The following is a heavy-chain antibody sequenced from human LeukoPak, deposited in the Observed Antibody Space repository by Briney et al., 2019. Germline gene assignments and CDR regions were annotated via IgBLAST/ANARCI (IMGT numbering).Heavy chain of an antibody. CDR1: GGSISSHY. Sequence: PSETLSLTCTVSGGSISSHYWSWIRQPPGKGLEWIGYIYYSGSTNYNPSLKSRVTISVDRSKNQFSLKLSSVTAADTAVYYCARTYSNYAPYYYYYYMDVWGKGTTVTVSS. V-gene: IGHV4-59*11. CDR3: ARTYSNYAPYYYYYYMDV. D-gene: IGHD4-11*01. CDR2: IYYSGST. J-gene: IGHJ6*03.